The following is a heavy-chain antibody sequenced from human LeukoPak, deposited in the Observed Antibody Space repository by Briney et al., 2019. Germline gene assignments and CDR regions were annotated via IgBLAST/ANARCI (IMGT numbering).Heavy chain of an antibody. CDR3: ARDVTIFGVATHAFDI. Sequence: ASVKVSCKASGYTFTSYGISWVRQAPGQGLEWMGWINPNSGGTNYAQKFQGRVTMTRDTSISTAYMELSRLRSDDTAVYYCARDVTIFGVATHAFDIWGQGTMVTVSS. CDR1: GYTFTSYG. V-gene: IGHV1-2*02. D-gene: IGHD3-3*01. J-gene: IGHJ3*02. CDR2: INPNSGGT.